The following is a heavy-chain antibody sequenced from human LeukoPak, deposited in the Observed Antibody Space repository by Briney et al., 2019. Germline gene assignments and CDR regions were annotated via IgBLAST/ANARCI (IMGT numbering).Heavy chain of an antibody. CDR2: IYHSGST. Sequence: SETLSLTCTVSGYSISSGYYWGWIRPPPGKGLEWIGSIYHSGSTYYNPSLKSRVTISVDASKNQFSLKLSSVTAADTAVYYCARADYDILTGYSLYYFDYWGQGTLVTVSS. D-gene: IGHD3-9*01. V-gene: IGHV4-38-2*02. J-gene: IGHJ4*02. CDR1: GYSISSGYY. CDR3: ARADYDILTGYSLYYFDY.